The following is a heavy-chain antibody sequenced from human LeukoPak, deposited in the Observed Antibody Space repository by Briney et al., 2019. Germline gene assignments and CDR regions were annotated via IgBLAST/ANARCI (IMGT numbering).Heavy chain of an antibody. CDR3: ARIVVVTAMGDYYYYGMDV. Sequence: SETLSLTCTVSGGSISSYYWSWIRQPPGKGLEWIGYIYYSGSTNYNPSLKSRVTISVDTPKNQFSLKLSSVTAADTAVYYCARIVVVTAMGDYYYYGMDVWGQGTTVTVSS. D-gene: IGHD2-21*02. CDR2: IYYSGST. J-gene: IGHJ6*02. CDR1: GGSISSYY. V-gene: IGHV4-59*08.